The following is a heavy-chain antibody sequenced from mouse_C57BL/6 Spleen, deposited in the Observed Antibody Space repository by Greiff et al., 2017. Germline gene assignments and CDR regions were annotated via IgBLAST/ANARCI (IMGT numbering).Heavy chain of an antibody. CDR1: GYTFTSYW. D-gene: IGHD2-3*01. Sequence: QVQLKQPGAELVKPGASVKLSCKASGYTFTSYWMHWVKQRPGRGLEWIGRIDPNSGGTKYNEKFKSKATLTVDKPSSTAYMQLSSLTSEDSAVYYCARSGFDGYYRNFDVWGTGTTVTVSS. V-gene: IGHV1-72*01. J-gene: IGHJ1*03. CDR3: ARSGFDGYYRNFDV. CDR2: IDPNSGGT.